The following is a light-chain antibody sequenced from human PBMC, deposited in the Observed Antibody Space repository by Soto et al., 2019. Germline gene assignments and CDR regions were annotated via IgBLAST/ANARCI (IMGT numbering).Light chain of an antibody. CDR1: QSISSW. V-gene: IGKV1-5*03. J-gene: IGKJ1*01. CDR3: QHYNSYPWT. CDR2: KAS. Sequence: DIQMTQSPSTLSASVGDRVTITCRASQSISSWLAWYQQKPGKAPKLLIYKASSLESGVPSRFSGSGSWTEFTLTISSLQPDHFATYYCQHYNSYPWTFGQGTKVEIK.